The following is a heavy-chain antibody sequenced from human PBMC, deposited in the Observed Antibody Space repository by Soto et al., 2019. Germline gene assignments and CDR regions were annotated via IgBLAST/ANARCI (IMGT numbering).Heavy chain of an antibody. Sequence: SVKVSCKASGCTFSSYAISCVRQAPGQVLEWMGGIIPIFGTANYAQKFQGRVTITADESTSTAYMELSSLRSEDTAVYYCGLVATAVDYYYGMDVWGQGTTVTVSS. D-gene: IGHD5-12*01. CDR1: GCTFSSYA. CDR3: GLVATAVDYYYGMDV. J-gene: IGHJ6*02. V-gene: IGHV1-69*13. CDR2: IIPIFGTA.